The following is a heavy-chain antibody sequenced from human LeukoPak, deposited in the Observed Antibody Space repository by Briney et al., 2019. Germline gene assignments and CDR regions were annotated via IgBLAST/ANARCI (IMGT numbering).Heavy chain of an antibody. CDR2: IVVGSGNT. J-gene: IGHJ6*02. D-gene: IGHD2-2*01. Sequence: GASVKVSCKASGFTFTSSAVQWVRQARGQRLEWIGWIVVGSGNTYYAQEFQERVTITRDMSTSTAYMELSSLRSEDTAVYYCAAASLRVLPIVVVPAAMSSYYYYGMDVWGQGTTVTVSS. CDR3: AAASLRVLPIVVVPAAMSSYYYYGMDV. V-gene: IGHV1-58*01. CDR1: GFTFTSSA.